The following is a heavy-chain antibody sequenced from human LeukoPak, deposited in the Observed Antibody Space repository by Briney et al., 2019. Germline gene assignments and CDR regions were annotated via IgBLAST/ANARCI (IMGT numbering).Heavy chain of an antibody. D-gene: IGHD3-3*01. CDR2: MNPNSGNT. CDR1: GYTFTSYD. J-gene: IGHJ4*02. CDR3: ARGVQGDFWSGCYRH. V-gene: IGHV1-8*01. Sequence: EASVKVSCKASGYTFTSYDINWVRQATGQGREWMGWMNPNSGNTGYAQKFQGRVTMTRNTSISTAYMELSSLRSEDTAVYYCARGVQGDFWSGCYRHWGQGTLVTVSS.